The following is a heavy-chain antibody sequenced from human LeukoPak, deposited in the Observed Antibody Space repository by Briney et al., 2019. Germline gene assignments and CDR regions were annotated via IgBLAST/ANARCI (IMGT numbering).Heavy chain of an antibody. CDR1: GFTFSSYA. CDR2: ISGSGGST. J-gene: IGHJ4*02. Sequence: GGSLRLSCAASGFTFSSYAMSWVRQAPGKGLEWVSGISGSGGSTYYADSVKGRFTISRDNAKNSLYLQMNSLRAEDTAVYYCARDTGTTVTTYFDYWGQGTLVTVSS. D-gene: IGHD4-17*01. V-gene: IGHV3-23*01. CDR3: ARDTGTTVTTYFDY.